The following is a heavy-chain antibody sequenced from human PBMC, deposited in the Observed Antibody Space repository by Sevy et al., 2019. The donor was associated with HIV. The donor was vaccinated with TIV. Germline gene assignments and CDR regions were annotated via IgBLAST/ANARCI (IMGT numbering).Heavy chain of an antibody. CDR2: ISASGGST. J-gene: IGHJ4*02. CDR1: GFIFNSYA. CDR3: AKGYGSWTPPDY. D-gene: IGHD3-10*01. Sequence: GGSLRLSCAASGFIFNSYAMSWVRQAPGKGLKWVSSISASGGSTYYGDSMKGRITISRDNFKNTLYLEMNSLRAEDTAVYYCAKGYGSWTPPDYWDQGTLVTVSS. V-gene: IGHV3-23*01.